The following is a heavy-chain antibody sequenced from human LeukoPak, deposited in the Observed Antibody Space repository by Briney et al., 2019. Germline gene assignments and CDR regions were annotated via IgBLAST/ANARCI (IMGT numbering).Heavy chain of an antibody. CDR3: ARGRRDYSNYEGTLEY. Sequence: PGGSLRLSCAASGFTFSSYTMDWVRQAPGKGLEWVAYISTSSRTIYYADSVKGRFTISRDDAKNSLSLHMDSLRAEDTAVHYCARGRRDYSNYEGTLEYWGQGTLVTVSS. CDR1: GFTFSSYT. CDR2: ISTSSRTI. D-gene: IGHD4-11*01. J-gene: IGHJ4*02. V-gene: IGHV3-48*01.